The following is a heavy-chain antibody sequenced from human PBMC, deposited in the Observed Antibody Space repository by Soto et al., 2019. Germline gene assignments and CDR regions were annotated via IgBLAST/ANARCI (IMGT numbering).Heavy chain of an antibody. D-gene: IGHD6-19*01. Sequence: PSETLSLTCAFSGVSISSSNWWTWVRQPPGKGLEWVGEISRSGTTNYKPSLKSRVSISVDKSKNQFSLNLGSVTAADTAMYYCARGSARSGVFTGGHGTMVTVS. CDR1: GVSISSSNW. V-gene: IGHV4-4*02. CDR2: ISRSGTT. J-gene: IGHJ3*01. CDR3: ARGSARSGVFT.